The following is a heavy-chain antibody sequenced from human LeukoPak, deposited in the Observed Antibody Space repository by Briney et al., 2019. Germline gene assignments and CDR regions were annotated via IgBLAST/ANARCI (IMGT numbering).Heavy chain of an antibody. V-gene: IGHV4-34*01. D-gene: IGHD3-16*02. CDR2: INHSGST. Sequence: PSETLSLTCAVYGGSFSGYYWSWIRQPPGKGLEWIGEINHSGSTNYNPSLKSRVTISVDTSKNQFSLKLSSVTAADTAVYYCARGTAGYHSSYFDYRGQGTLVTVSS. J-gene: IGHJ4*02. CDR3: ARGTAGYHSSYFDY. CDR1: GGSFSGYY.